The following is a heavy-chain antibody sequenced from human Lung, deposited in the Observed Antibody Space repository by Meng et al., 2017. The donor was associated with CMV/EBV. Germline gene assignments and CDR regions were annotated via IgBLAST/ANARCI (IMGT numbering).Heavy chain of an antibody. CDR3: ARLDCTPTSCYLDS. J-gene: IGHJ5*01. Sequence: GSGHSCVTDWRGWVRKRRGKGLEWTRIIYPVDSDTRYSPSFQGQVTISADKSISTAYLQWSSLKASDPAMYFCARLDCTPTSCYLDSWGQGTLVTVSS. CDR1: GHSCVTDW. CDR2: IYPVDSDT. V-gene: IGHV5-51*01. D-gene: IGHD2-2*01.